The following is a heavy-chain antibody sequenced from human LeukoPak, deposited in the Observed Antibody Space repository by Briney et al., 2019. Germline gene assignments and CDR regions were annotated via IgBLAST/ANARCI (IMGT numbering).Heavy chain of an antibody. J-gene: IGHJ5*02. D-gene: IGHD2-15*01. CDR1: GYSISRGYY. V-gene: IGHV4-38-2*02. Sequence: PSETLSLTCTVSGYSISRGYYWCCSLQPPGKGLEWSGSIYHSGSTYYNPSLKRRVTISVDTSKNQLSLMLSSVTAADTAVYYCARGGYCPAGSCYGRNWFDPWGQGILVTVSS. CDR2: IYHSGST. CDR3: ARGGYCPAGSCYGRNWFDP.